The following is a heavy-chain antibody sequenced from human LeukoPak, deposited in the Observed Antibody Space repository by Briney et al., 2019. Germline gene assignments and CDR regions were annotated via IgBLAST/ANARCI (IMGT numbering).Heavy chain of an antibody. CDR1: GFTFSSYW. CDR3: ARRDSGSYSLPFDH. CDR2: IRHDGRKK. D-gene: IGHD1-26*01. J-gene: IGHJ4*02. V-gene: IGHV3-7*05. Sequence: GGSLRLSCAASGFTFSSYWMSWVRQAPGKGLEWVANIRHDGRKKYYVDSVKGRFTISRDNAKNSLYLQMNSLSAEDTAVYYCARRDSGSYSLPFDHWGQGTLVTVSS.